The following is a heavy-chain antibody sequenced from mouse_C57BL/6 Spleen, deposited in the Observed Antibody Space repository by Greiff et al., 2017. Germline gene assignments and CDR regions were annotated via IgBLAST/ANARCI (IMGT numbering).Heavy chain of an antibody. J-gene: IGHJ1*03. CDR2: ILPGSGST. V-gene: IGHV1-9*01. Sequence: VQLQQSGAELMKPGASVKLSCKATGYTFTGYWIEWVKQRPGHGLEWIGEILPGSGSTNYNEKFKGKATFTADTSSNTAYMQRISRTPEDYAIYYCERSAGTNYWDFDVWGTGTTVTVSS. D-gene: IGHD1-1*02. CDR1: GYTFTGYW. CDR3: ERSAGTNYWDFDV.